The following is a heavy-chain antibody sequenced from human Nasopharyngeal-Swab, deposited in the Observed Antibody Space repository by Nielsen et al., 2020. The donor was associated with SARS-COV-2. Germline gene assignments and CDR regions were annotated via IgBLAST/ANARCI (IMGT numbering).Heavy chain of an antibody. Sequence: GGSLRLSCAASGFTFDDYGMSWVRQAPGKGLEWVSGINWSGGSTGYADSVKGRFTISRDNAKNSLYLQMNSLRAEDTAVYYCARICPRPSCPDAFDIWGQGTTVTVSS. V-gene: IGHV3-20*04. CDR2: INWSGGST. CDR1: GFTFDDYG. J-gene: IGHJ3*02. D-gene: IGHD2-15*01. CDR3: ARICPRPSCPDAFDI.